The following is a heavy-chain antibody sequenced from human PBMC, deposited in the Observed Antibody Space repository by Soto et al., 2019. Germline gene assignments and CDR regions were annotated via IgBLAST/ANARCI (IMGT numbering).Heavy chain of an antibody. CDR3: ADRGAAGWFDP. CDR1: GFTFSSYA. CDR2: ISGSGDST. V-gene: IGHV3-23*01. D-gene: IGHD3-10*01. Sequence: EVQLLESGGGLVQPGGSLRLSCAASGFTFSSYAMSWVRQAPGKGLEWVSVISGSGDSTYYADSVKGRFTISRDNYKPALYLQMNSRRAEDAAVYYCADRGAAGWFDPWGQGTLVTVSS. J-gene: IGHJ5*02.